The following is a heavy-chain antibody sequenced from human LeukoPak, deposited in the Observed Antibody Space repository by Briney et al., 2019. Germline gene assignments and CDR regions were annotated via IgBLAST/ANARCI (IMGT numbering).Heavy chain of an antibody. CDR3: ARDPGGYSSSWYEPGY. V-gene: IGHV3-7*03. J-gene: IGHJ4*02. D-gene: IGHD6-13*01. Sequence: GGSLRLSCAASGFTFSSYWMSWGRQAPGKGLEWVANIKQDGSEKYYVDSVKGRFTISRDNAKNSLYLQMNSLRAEDTAVYYCARDPGGYSSSWYEPGYWGQGTLVTVSS. CDR1: GFTFSSYW. CDR2: IKQDGSEK.